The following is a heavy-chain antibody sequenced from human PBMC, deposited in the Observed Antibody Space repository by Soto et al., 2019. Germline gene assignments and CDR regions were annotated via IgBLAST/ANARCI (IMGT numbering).Heavy chain of an antibody. CDR3: ATGALDWVGAGMDV. Sequence: QVQLVQSGAEVKKPGASVKVSCKVSGYTLTELSMHWVRQAPGKGLEWMGGFDPEDGETIYAQKFQGRVTTTEDTSTDTAYMELSSLRSEDTAVYYCATGALDWVGAGMDVWGQGTTVTVSS. J-gene: IGHJ6*02. CDR1: GYTLTELS. CDR2: FDPEDGET. D-gene: IGHD1-26*01. V-gene: IGHV1-24*01.